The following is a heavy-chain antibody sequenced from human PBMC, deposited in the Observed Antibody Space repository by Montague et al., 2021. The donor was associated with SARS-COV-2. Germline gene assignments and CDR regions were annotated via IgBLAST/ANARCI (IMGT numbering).Heavy chain of an antibody. V-gene: IGHV4-4*02. J-gene: IGHJ4*02. CDR2: IFRSGDS. D-gene: IGHD3-22*01. Sequence: SETLSLTCTVSGDSISNSNWWTWVRQSPGRGLEWIVEIFRSGDSNYNPSLKSRVTMSVDMSRNQFSLSLSNVTAADTAIYYCVRGGTMTVAVFDYWGQGTLVTVSS. CDR3: VRGGTMTVAVFDY. CDR1: GDSISNSNW.